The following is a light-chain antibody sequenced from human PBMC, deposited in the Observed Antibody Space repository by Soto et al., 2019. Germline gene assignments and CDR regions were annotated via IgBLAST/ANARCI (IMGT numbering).Light chain of an antibody. Sequence: DIQMTQSPSSLSASVGDRVNITCRANQNIANYLNWYQQRPGEPPKLLIYGASTLGSGVPSRFSGSGSGTDFTLAIRGLQPEDFATYYCQQGYSTPPVTFGQGTRLEI. CDR1: QNIANY. CDR2: GAS. V-gene: IGKV1-39*01. J-gene: IGKJ5*01. CDR3: QQGYSTPPVT.